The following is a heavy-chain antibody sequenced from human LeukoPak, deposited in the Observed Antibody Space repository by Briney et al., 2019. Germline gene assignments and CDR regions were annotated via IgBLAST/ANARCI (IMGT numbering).Heavy chain of an antibody. CDR3: AKGTHWGSYREYYFDY. CDR1: GFTFNSYG. CDR2: IRYDGSNK. D-gene: IGHD3-16*02. V-gene: IGHV3-30*02. Sequence: GGSLRLSCAASGFTFNSYGMHWVRQAPGKGLEWVAFIRYDGSNKYYADSVKGRFTISRDNSKNTLYLQMNSLRAEDTAVYYCAKGTHWGSYREYYFDYWGQGTLVTVSS. J-gene: IGHJ4*02.